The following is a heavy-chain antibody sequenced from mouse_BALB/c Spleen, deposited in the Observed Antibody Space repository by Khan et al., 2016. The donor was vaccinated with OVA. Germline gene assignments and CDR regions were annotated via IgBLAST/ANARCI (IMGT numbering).Heavy chain of an antibody. D-gene: IGHD1-1*01. J-gene: IGHJ2*01. CDR3: ARGNYYGYYFDY. V-gene: IGHV3-2*02. Sequence: EVKLLESGPGLVKPSQSLSLTCTVTGYSITSGYAWNWIRQFPENKLEWMGYISYSGVTSYTPSLKSRISITRDTSKNQFFLQLNSVTTEDTATYYCARGNYYGYYFDYWGQGTTHTVSS. CDR1: GYSITSGYA. CDR2: ISYSGVT.